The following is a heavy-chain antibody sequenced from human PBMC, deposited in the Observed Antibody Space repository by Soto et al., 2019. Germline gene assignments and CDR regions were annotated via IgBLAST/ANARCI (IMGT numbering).Heavy chain of an antibody. V-gene: IGHV1-2*02. J-gene: IGHJ5*02. CDR2: LNPTRGGT. Sequence: QVHLVQSGAEVKKPGASVRVSCKASGYSFSDFYMHWVRQAPGHGLEWVGWLNPTRGGTNFAQKFQGRVILTAATSTSTAYMEVSRLASDDTAVYFCAKGVTAATTGWLSLFGTWGQGTLVTVSS. D-gene: IGHD3-9*01. CDR3: AKGVTAATTGWLSLFGT. CDR1: GYSFSDFY.